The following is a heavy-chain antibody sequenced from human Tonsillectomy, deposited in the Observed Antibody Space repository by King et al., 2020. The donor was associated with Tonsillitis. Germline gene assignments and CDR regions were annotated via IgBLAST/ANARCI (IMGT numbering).Heavy chain of an antibody. CDR1: GFTFDDYA. CDR2: FSGDGGST. CDR3: SQSRSYYDFWSCSQDYYYMDV. D-gene: IGHD3-3*01. J-gene: IGHJ6*03. V-gene: IGHV3-43*02. Sequence: VQLVESGGGGVQPGGSLRLSCAASGFTFDDYAMQWVRQAPGKGLELVSLFSGDGGSTYSADSVKGRVTISRDNSKHSLYLQMNSLRTEDTALYYCSQSRSYYDFWSCSQDYYYMDVRGKGTTVTVSS.